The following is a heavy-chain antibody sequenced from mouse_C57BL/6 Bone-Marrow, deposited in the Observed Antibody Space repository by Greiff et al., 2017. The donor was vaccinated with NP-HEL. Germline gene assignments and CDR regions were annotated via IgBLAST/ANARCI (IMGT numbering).Heavy chain of an antibody. CDR3: ARLGYYGSSYEVDYLDY. J-gene: IGHJ2*01. Sequence: QVQLQQPGAELVKPGASVKMSCKASGYTFTSYWITWVKQRPGQGLEWIGDIYPGSGSTNYNEKFKSKATLTVDTSSSTAYMQLSSLTSEDSAVYYCARLGYYGSSYEVDYLDYWGQGTTLTVSS. CDR1: GYTFTSYW. CDR2: IYPGSGST. D-gene: IGHD1-1*01. V-gene: IGHV1-55*01.